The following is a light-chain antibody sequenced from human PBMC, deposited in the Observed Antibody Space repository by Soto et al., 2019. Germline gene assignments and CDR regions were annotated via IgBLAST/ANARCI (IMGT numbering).Light chain of an antibody. Sequence: QSALTQPPSASGSPGQSVTISCTGTSSDVGDYNYVSWYQQHPGKAPKLMIYEVSKRPSGVPDRFSGSKSGNTASLTVSGLQAEDEADYYCSSYVGSNNRVFGTGTKVTVL. J-gene: IGLJ1*01. CDR1: SSDVGDYNY. CDR2: EVS. V-gene: IGLV2-8*01. CDR3: SSYVGSNNRV.